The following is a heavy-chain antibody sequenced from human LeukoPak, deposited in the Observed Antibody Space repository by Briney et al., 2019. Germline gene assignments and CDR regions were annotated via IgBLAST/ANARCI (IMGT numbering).Heavy chain of an antibody. CDR2: ISGGGGST. V-gene: IGHV3-23*01. CDR1: GFTFSSYV. Sequence: GSLRLSCAASGFTFSSYVMTWVRQVPGKGLEWVSAISGGGGSTYYADSVKGRFTISRDNSNNTLYLEMNSLRADDTAVYYCAKSLIRGYYDTSGYYFFDNWGQGTLVTVSS. J-gene: IGHJ4*02. CDR3: AKSLIRGYYDTSGYYFFDN. D-gene: IGHD3-22*01.